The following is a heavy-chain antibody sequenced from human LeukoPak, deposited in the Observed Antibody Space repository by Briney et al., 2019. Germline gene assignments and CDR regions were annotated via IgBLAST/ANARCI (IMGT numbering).Heavy chain of an antibody. J-gene: IGHJ3*02. CDR3: ARDRGRIVGAQRAFDI. D-gene: IGHD1-26*01. Sequence: PSETLSLTCTVSGGSLSSYYWSWIRQPPGKGLEWIGYIYYSGSTNYNPSLKSRVTISVDTSKNQFSLKLSSVTAADTAVYYCARDRGRIVGAQRAFDIWGQGTMVTASS. CDR2: IYYSGST. CDR1: GGSLSSYY. V-gene: IGHV4-59*01.